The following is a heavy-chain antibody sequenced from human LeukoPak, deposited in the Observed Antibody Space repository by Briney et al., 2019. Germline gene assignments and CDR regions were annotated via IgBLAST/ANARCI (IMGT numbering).Heavy chain of an antibody. CDR1: GFTFDDYG. V-gene: IGHV3-15*01. CDR2: IKKKGDGGTT. CDR3: TTVTMVRDYDY. J-gene: IGHJ4*02. Sequence: GGSLRLSCAASGFTFDDYGMSWVRQAPGKGLEWVGRIKKKGDGGTTDYAAPVKGRFTISRDDSKNMLYLEMSNLKIEDTAVYYCTTVTMVRDYDYWGQGTLVTVSS. D-gene: IGHD3-10*01.